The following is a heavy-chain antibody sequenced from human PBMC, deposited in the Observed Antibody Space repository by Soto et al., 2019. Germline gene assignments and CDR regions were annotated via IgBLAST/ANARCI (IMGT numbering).Heavy chain of an antibody. J-gene: IGHJ6*02. V-gene: IGHV1-69*13. CDR3: ARGADMYSSSWYYSYCMDV. CDR1: GGTFSSYA. D-gene: IGHD6-13*01. CDR2: IIPIFGTA. Sequence: SVKVSCKASGGTFSSYAISWVRQAPGQGLEWMGGIIPIFGTANYAQKFQGRVTITADEYTSTAYMELSSLRSEDTAVYYCARGADMYSSSWYYSYCMDVWGQGTTLTVS.